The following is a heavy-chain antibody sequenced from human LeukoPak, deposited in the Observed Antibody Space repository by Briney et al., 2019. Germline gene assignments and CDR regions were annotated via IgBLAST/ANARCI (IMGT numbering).Heavy chain of an antibody. J-gene: IGHJ4*02. D-gene: IGHD3-10*01. Sequence: ASVQVSCKASGYSFTSYDINWVRQATGQGLEWMGWMNPNSGNIGYAQRFQGRLTMTTNTSISTAYMELSSLRSEDTAVYYCARGSPLIYGSGSYGVDYWGQGTLVTVSS. CDR3: ARGSPLIYGSGSYGVDY. CDR2: MNPNSGNI. V-gene: IGHV1-8*01. CDR1: GYSFTSYD.